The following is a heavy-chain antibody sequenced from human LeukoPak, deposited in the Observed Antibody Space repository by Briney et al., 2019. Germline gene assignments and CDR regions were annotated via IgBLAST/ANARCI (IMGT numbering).Heavy chain of an antibody. V-gene: IGHV3-23*01. CDR1: GFTFSSYA. CDR3: AKAPRAAAGTYSGMDV. J-gene: IGHJ6*02. Sequence: GGSLRLSCAASGFTFSSYAMSCVRQAPGKGLEWVSAISGSGGSTYYADSVKGRFTISRDNSKNTLYLQMNSLRAEDTAVYYCAKAPRAAAGTYSGMDVWGQGTTVTVSS. CDR2: ISGSGGST. D-gene: IGHD6-13*01.